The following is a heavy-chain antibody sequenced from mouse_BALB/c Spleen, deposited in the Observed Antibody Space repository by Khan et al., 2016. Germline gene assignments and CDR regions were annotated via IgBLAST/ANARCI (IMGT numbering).Heavy chain of an antibody. D-gene: IGHD2-3*01. J-gene: IGHJ4*01. Sequence: QIQLVQSGPELKKPGETVKISCKASGYTFTNYGMNWVKQAPGKGLKWMGWINTYTGELKYADDFKGRFAFSSETSASTAYLQINNLKNEDTATYFCARGPMNYYAMDYWGQGTSVTVSS. V-gene: IGHV9-3-1*01. CDR1: GYTFTNYG. CDR2: INTYTGEL. CDR3: ARGPMNYYAMDY.